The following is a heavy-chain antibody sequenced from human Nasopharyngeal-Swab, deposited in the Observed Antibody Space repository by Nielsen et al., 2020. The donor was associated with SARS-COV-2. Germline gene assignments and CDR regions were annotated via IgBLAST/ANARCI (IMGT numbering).Heavy chain of an antibody. V-gene: IGHV3-21*01. CDR3: ARDLDGPYYYDSSGFPDY. J-gene: IGHJ4*02. CDR1: GFTFSTYS. Sequence: GESLKISCAASGFTFSTYSMNWVRQAPGKGLEWVSSITSSSTYIYYADSMRGRFTISRDNAKKTLYLQMDSLRAEDTAVYYCARDLDGPYYYDSSGFPDYWGQGTLVTVSS. D-gene: IGHD3-22*01. CDR2: ITSSSTYI.